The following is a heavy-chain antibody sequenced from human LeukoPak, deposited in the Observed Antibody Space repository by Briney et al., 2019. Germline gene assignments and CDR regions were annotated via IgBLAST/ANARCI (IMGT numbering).Heavy chain of an antibody. CDR1: GDSISSSY. D-gene: IGHD3-9*01. Sequence: SETLSLTCFVSGDSISSSYWSWIRQPPGKGLEWIGYIYYSGSTNYNPSLKSRVTISVDTSKNQFSLKLSSVTAADTAVYYCARAGDYDILTGYYFDYWGQGTLVTVSS. CDR2: IYYSGST. V-gene: IGHV4-59*01. J-gene: IGHJ4*02. CDR3: ARAGDYDILTGYYFDY.